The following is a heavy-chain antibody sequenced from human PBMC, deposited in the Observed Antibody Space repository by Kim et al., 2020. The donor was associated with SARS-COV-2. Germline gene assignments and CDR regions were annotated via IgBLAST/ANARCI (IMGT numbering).Heavy chain of an antibody. D-gene: IGHD3-10*01. J-gene: IGHJ6*02. CDR2: INPDSGGT. V-gene: IGHV1-2*06. CDR1: GYTFTDYY. CDR3: ARGPTELYGMDV. Sequence: ASVKVSCKASGYTFTDYYMHWVRQAPGQGLEWMGRINPDSGGTIYAQKFQGRVTMTRDLSISTAYMELSRLRSDDAAVYYCARGPTELYGMDVWGHGTTVTVSS.